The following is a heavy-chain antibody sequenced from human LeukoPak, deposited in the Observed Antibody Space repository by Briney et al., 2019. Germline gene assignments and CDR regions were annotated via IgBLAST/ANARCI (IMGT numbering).Heavy chain of an antibody. D-gene: IGHD3-10*01. V-gene: IGHV3-66*01. CDR2: IYSGGST. Sequence: PGGSLRLSCAASGFTVSSNYMSWVRQAPGKGLEWVSVIYSGGSTYYADSVKGRFTISRDNSKNTLYLQMNSLRAEDTAVYYCARSGGTMVRGAVRGFDPWGQGTLVTVSS. J-gene: IGHJ5*02. CDR3: ARSGGTMVRGAVRGFDP. CDR1: GFTVSSNY.